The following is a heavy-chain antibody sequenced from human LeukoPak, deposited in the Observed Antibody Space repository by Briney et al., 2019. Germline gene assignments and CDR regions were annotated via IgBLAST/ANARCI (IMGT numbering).Heavy chain of an antibody. CDR1: GYTFPGYY. D-gene: IGHD3-10*01. CDR3: ARGWFGELYGYYYYYMDV. J-gene: IGHJ6*03. Sequence: GASVKVSCKASGYTFPGYYMHWVRQAPGQGLEWMGRINPNSGGTNYAQKFQGRVTMTRDTSISTAYMELSRLRSDDTAVYYCARGWFGELYGYYYYYMDVWGKGTTVTVSS. V-gene: IGHV1-2*06. CDR2: INPNSGGT.